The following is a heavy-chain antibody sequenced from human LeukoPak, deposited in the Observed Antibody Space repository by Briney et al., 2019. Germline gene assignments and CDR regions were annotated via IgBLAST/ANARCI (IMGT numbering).Heavy chain of an antibody. CDR1: GYTFTSYG. Sequence: ASVKVSCKASGYTFTSYGISWVRQAPGQGLEWMGWITAYNGNTNYAQKLQGRVTMTTDTSTSTAYMELRSLRSDDTAVYYCARGSQDSNHYYYYYMDVWGKGTTVTVSS. CDR3: ARGSQDSNHYYYYYMDV. CDR2: ITAYNGNT. J-gene: IGHJ6*03. D-gene: IGHD4-11*01. V-gene: IGHV1-18*01.